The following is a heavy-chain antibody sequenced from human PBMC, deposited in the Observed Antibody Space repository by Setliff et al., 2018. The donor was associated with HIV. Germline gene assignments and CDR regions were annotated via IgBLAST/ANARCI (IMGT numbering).Heavy chain of an antibody. CDR3: AKDPRAAVATICDY. J-gene: IGHJ4*02. CDR1: GFNSSTYA. V-gene: IGHV3-30*04. Sequence: PGGSLRLSCAASGFNSSTYAMHWVRQAQGKGMQWVAVISYDGSNKYYADSLKGRFTISRDNSKNTLYLQMKSLRAEDTAVYYCAKDPRAAVATICDYWGQGTLVTVSS. CDR2: ISYDGSNK. D-gene: IGHD5-12*01.